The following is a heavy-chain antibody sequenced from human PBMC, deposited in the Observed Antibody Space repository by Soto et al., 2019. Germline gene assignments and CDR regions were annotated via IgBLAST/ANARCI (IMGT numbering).Heavy chain of an antibody. CDR2: ISYDGSNK. CDR1: GFTFSSYG. D-gene: IGHD3-3*01. Sequence: QVQLVESGGGVVQPGRSLRLSCAASGFTFSSYGMHWVRQAPGKGLEWVAVISYDGSNKYYADSVKGRFTISRDNSKNTLYLQRNSLRAEDTAVYYCAKDMDVLRFLEWSDGMDVWGQGTTVTVSS. V-gene: IGHV3-30*18. CDR3: AKDMDVLRFLEWSDGMDV. J-gene: IGHJ6*02.